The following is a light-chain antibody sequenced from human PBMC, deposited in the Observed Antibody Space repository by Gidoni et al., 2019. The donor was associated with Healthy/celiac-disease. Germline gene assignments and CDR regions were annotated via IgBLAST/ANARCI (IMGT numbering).Light chain of an antibody. CDR3: QQYYSTPRT. CDR2: WAS. Sequence: DIGMNQSPDSLAVSLGERATINCKSSQSVLYSSNNKNYLAWYQQKPGQPPKLLIYWASTRESGVPDRFSGSGSGTDFTLTISSLQAEDVAVYYCQQYYSTPRTFGQGTKLEIK. CDR1: QSVLYSSNNKNY. V-gene: IGKV4-1*01. J-gene: IGKJ2*01.